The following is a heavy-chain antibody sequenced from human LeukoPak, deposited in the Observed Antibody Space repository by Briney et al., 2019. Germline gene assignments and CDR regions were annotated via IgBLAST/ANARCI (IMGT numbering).Heavy chain of an antibody. Sequence: SGGSLSLSCAASGFTFSSYEMNWVRQAPGKGLEWVSHISSSGSTIYYADSVKGRFTISRDNAKNSLYLQMNSLRAEDTAVYHCATVYGSGSHCDYWGQGTLVTVSS. J-gene: IGHJ4*02. CDR3: ATVYGSGSHCDY. V-gene: IGHV3-48*03. CDR2: ISSSGSTI. CDR1: GFTFSSYE. D-gene: IGHD3-10*01.